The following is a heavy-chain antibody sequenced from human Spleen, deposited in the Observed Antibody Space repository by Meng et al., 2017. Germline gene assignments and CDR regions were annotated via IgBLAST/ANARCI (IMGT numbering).Heavy chain of an antibody. J-gene: IGHJ4*02. CDR1: VFTLSSFW. Sequence: EVQLVESGGGLVQPGESLKLYCAASVFTLSSFWMQWVRQAPGKGLVWVSRMNEDGTTIDYEGSVRGRFTIYRDSARNTLYLQMNYLRAEDTAVYYCVRDFGGNSDYWGQGALVTVSS. CDR3: VRDFGGNSDY. D-gene: IGHD4-23*01. V-gene: IGHV3-74*01. CDR2: MNEDGTTI.